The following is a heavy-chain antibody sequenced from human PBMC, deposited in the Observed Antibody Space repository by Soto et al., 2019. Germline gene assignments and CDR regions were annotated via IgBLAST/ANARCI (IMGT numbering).Heavy chain of an antibody. CDR2: INHSGST. D-gene: IGHD6-19*01. Sequence: SETLSLTCAVYGGSFSGYYWSWIRQPPGKGLEWIGEINHSGSTNYNPSLKSRVTISVDTSKNQFSLKLSSVTAADTAVYYCARDSSGWISNWLDPWGQGTLVTVSS. J-gene: IGHJ5*02. CDR3: ARDSSGWISNWLDP. CDR1: GGSFSGYY. V-gene: IGHV4-34*01.